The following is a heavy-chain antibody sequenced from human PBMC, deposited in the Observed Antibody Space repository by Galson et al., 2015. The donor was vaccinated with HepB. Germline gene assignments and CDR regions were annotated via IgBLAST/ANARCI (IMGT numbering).Heavy chain of an antibody. Sequence: SLRLSCAASGFTFRDYYMSWIRQAPGKGLEWVSYISSSGGTIYYADSVKGRFTISRDNAKNSLYLQMNSLRAEDTAVYYCARDNLYHRCDYWGQGTLVTVSS. CDR3: ARDNLYHRCDY. CDR1: GFTFRDYY. D-gene: IGHD1-14*01. CDR2: ISSSGGTI. J-gene: IGHJ4*02. V-gene: IGHV3-11*01.